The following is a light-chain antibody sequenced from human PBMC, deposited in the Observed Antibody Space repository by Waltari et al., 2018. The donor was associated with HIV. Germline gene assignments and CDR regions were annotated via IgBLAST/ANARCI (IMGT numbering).Light chain of an antibody. CDR1: RSNIGAGHD. Sequence: QSVLTQPPSVSGAPGQRVTLYCTGNRSNIGAGHDVTWSQHLPDTAPQLLIYCDRNRPAGVPYRFSASRSDTSASLAITGLQAEDEADYYCQSYDRSLSGSFVFGTGTKVTVL. CDR3: QSYDRSLSGSFV. CDR2: CDR. V-gene: IGLV1-40*01. J-gene: IGLJ1*01.